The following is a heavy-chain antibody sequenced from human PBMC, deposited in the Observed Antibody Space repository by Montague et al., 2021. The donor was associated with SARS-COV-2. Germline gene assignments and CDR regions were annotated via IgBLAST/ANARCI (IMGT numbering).Heavy chain of an antibody. D-gene: IGHD2-15*01. J-gene: IGHJ4*02. CDR1: GGSISSYY. CDR3: ARRDLGYCSGGSCYSGFDY. Sequence: SETLSLTCTVSGGSISSYYWSWIRQPPGKGLEWIGYIYYSGSTNYNPSLKSRVTISVDTSKNQFSLKLSSVTAADTAVYYCARRDLGYCSGGSCYSGFDYWGQGTLVTVSS. V-gene: IGHV4-59*08. CDR2: IYYSGST.